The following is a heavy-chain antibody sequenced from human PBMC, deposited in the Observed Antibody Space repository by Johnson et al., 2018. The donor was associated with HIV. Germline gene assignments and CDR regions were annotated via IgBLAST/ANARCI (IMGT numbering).Heavy chain of an antibody. CDR3: ARDSSSWRPSGAFDI. CDR1: GFTFSTYA. D-gene: IGHD6-13*01. Sequence: QVQLVESGGGVVQPGRSLRLSCAASGFTFSTYAMHWVRQAPGKGLEWVAYIPFHGNQQYYVDSVKGRFTISRDNAKNSLYLQMNSLRAEDTAVYYCARDSSSWRPSGAFDIWGQGTMVTVSS. CDR2: IPFHGNQQ. J-gene: IGHJ3*02. V-gene: IGHV3-30*04.